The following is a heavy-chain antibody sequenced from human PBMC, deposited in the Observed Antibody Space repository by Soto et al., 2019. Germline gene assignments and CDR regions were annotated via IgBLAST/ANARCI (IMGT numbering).Heavy chain of an antibody. D-gene: IGHD3-10*01. J-gene: IGHJ5*02. Sequence: QVQLVQSGGEVNKPGASVKVSCKASGYTFTNYGISWVRQAPGQGLEWMGWINVYNGNTKYAQKVQGRVTMTTDKSASTAYMGLRSLRSDATAVYYCARGVGSGSYYNQYNWFDPWGQGTLVTVSS. CDR3: ARGVGSGSYYNQYNWFDP. CDR1: GYTFTNYG. CDR2: INVYNGNT. V-gene: IGHV1-18*01.